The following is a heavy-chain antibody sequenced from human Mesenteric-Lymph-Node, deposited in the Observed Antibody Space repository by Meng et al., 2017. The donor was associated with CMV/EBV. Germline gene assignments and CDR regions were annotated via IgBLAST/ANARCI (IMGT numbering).Heavy chain of an antibody. CDR2: ITSSSNAI. Sequence: GGSLKISCAASGFTFSDSYMSWIRRAPGRGLEWLSYITSSSNAIYYGDSVKGRFTISRDNAKNSLYLQMNSLRDEDTAVYYCAKTLYSSGGYYFDFWGLGTLVTVSS. V-gene: IGHV3-11*01. CDR1: GFTFSDSY. D-gene: IGHD3-22*01. CDR3: AKTLYSSGGYYFDF. J-gene: IGHJ4*02.